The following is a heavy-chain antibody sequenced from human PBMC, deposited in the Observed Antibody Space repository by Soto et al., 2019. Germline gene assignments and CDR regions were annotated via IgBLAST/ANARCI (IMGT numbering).Heavy chain of an antibody. CDR2: IYYSGST. CDR3: ARDRSVWGSYRSSFDY. D-gene: IGHD3-16*02. Sequence: QVQLQELGPGLVKTSQTLSLTCTVSGDSISSGDFYWSWVRQAPGKGLEWIGYIYYSGSTDYNPSLKSRVTMSIDASKSQFSLKLSSVTAADTAVYYYARDRSVWGSYRSSFDYWGQGTLVTVSS. V-gene: IGHV4-30-4*01. CDR1: GDSISSGDFY. J-gene: IGHJ4*02.